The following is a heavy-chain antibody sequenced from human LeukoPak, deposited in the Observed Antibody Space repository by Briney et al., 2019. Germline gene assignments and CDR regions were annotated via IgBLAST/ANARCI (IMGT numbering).Heavy chain of an antibody. D-gene: IGHD3-3*01. J-gene: IGHJ4*02. V-gene: IGHV3-73*01. CDR2: IRSKANRYAT. Sequence: GGPLRLSCAASGFTFSGSAMHWVRQASGKGLEWVGRIRSKANRYATAYAASVKGRFTISRDDSKNTAYLQMNSLKTEDTAVYYCTRLSPDFWSGYTFDYWGQGTLVTVSS. CDR1: GFTFSGSA. CDR3: TRLSPDFWSGYTFDY.